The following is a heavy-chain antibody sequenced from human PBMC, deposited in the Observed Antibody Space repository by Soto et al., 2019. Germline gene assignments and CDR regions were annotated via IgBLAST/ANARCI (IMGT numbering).Heavy chain of an antibody. CDR3: ARDAAAGLNDY. CDR1: GYTFTSYG. V-gene: IGHV1-18*01. J-gene: IGHJ4*02. Sequence: QVQLVQSGAEVKKPGASVKVSCKASGYTFTSYGISWVRQATGQGLEWMGWISAYNGNTKYVQKFQGRVTMTTDTSTSTAYMDLRSLRSDDTAVYYCARDAAAGLNDYWGQGTLVSVSS. D-gene: IGHD6-13*01. CDR2: ISAYNGNT.